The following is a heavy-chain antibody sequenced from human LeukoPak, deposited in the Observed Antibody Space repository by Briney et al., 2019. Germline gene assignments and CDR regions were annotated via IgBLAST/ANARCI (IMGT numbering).Heavy chain of an antibody. Sequence: SETLSLTCAVYGGSFSGYYWSWIRQPPGKGREGSVEINHSGSTNYNQSLKSRVTISVDTSKNQFSLKLSSVTAADTAVYYCARALHCSSTSCSKPIDYWGQGTLVTVSS. CDR2: INHSGST. CDR3: ARALHCSSTSCSKPIDY. CDR1: GGSFSGYY. V-gene: IGHV4-34*01. J-gene: IGHJ4*02. D-gene: IGHD2-2*01.